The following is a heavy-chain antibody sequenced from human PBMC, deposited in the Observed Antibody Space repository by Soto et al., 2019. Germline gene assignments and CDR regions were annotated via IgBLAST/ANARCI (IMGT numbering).Heavy chain of an antibody. J-gene: IGHJ4*02. CDR1: GGSISSYY. Sequence: PSETLSLTRTVSGGSISSYYWSWIRQPPGKGLGWIGYIYYSGSTNYNPSLKSRVTISVDTSKNQFSLKLSSVTAADTAVYYCARTRGCSSTSCYFDYWGQGTLVTVSS. CDR2: IYYSGST. V-gene: IGHV4-59*01. D-gene: IGHD2-2*01. CDR3: ARTRGCSSTSCYFDY.